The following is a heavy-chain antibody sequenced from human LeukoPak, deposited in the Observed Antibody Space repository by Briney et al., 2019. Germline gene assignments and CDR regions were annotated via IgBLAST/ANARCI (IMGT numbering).Heavy chain of an antibody. CDR3: ASPDTAMALDI. D-gene: IGHD5-18*01. V-gene: IGHV4-39*01. CDR1: GGSISSSSYY. CDR2: IYYSGST. Sequence: SETLSLTCTVSGGSISSSSYYWGWSRQPPGEGLEWIGRIYYSGSTYYNPSLKSRVTMSVDTSKTQFSLKLSSVTVADTAVYYCASPDTAMALDIWGQGTMVTVSS. J-gene: IGHJ3*02.